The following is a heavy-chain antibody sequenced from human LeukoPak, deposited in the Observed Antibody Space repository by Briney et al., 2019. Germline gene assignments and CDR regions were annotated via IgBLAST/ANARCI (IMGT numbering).Heavy chain of an antibody. CDR1: GFNFSSYA. V-gene: IGHV3-30-3*01. D-gene: IGHD3-22*01. CDR2: ISYVGSNK. Sequence: PGGSLRLSCAASGFNFSSYAMHWVRQAPGKGLEWVAVISYVGSNKYYTDSVKGRFTISRDNSKNTLYLQMNSLRAEDTAVYYCARDGLYYYDSSGWLDYWGQGTLVTVSS. J-gene: IGHJ4*02. CDR3: ARDGLYYYDSSGWLDY.